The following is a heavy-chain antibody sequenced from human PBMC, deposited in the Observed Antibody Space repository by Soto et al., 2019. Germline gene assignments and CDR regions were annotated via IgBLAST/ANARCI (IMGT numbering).Heavy chain of an antibody. CDR3: AGTTPLLSEGEKPKRPNPQIDY. J-gene: IGHJ4*02. V-gene: IGHV4-59*12. CDR1: GGSISSYY. D-gene: IGHD3-16*01. Sequence: PSETLSLTCTVSGGSISSYYWSWIRQPPGKGLEWIGYIYYSGSTNYNPSLKSRVTISVDTSKNQFSLKLSSVTAADTAVYYCAGTTPLLSEGEKPKRPNPQIDYWGQGTLVTVS. CDR2: IYYSGST.